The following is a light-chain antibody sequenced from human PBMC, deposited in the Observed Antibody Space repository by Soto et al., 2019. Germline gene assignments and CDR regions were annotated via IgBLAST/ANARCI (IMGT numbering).Light chain of an antibody. CDR2: WAS. J-gene: IGKJ2*01. CDR1: QSLLYTSNNKNY. V-gene: IGKV4-1*01. Sequence: DIVMTQSPDSLAVSLGERATINCKSSQSLLYTSNNKNYVTWYQQKPGQPPKVIIYWASTRASGVPDRFSGSGSGSDFSLTISSLQAEDVAVYHCQQYYFTPSTFGQGTKLEIK. CDR3: QQYYFTPST.